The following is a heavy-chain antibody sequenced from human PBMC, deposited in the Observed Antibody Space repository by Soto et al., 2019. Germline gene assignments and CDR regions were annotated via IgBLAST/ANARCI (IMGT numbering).Heavy chain of an antibody. Sequence: SETLSLTCTVSGGSISSSSYYWGWIRQPPGKGLEWIGSISYSGSTYYNPSLKSRVTISVDTSKNQFSLKLSSVTAADTAVYYCARQKKYGSGWTGESHWGQGTLVTVSS. CDR1: GGSISSSSYY. D-gene: IGHD6-19*01. CDR2: ISYSGST. CDR3: ARQKKYGSGWTGESH. J-gene: IGHJ4*02. V-gene: IGHV4-39*01.